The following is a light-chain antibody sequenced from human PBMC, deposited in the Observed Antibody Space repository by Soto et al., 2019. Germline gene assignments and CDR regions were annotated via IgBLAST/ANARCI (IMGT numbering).Light chain of an antibody. CDR2: NTF. Sequence: EIVLTQSPGTLSLSPGERATLSCRASQSFSTSYLAWYQHKPGQAPRLLIYNTFTRATGIPDRFCGSGSGTDFTLTISRLEPEDFAVYYCQQYGGSPFTFGPGTKVDIK. J-gene: IGKJ3*01. CDR1: QSFSTSY. CDR3: QQYGGSPFT. V-gene: IGKV3-20*01.